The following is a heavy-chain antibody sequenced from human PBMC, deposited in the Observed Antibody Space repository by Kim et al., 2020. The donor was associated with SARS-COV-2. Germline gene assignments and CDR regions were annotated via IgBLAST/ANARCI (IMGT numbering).Heavy chain of an antibody. Sequence: TYYTQPLKGRLSVSMDRSRNRFSLTLTSVTAADTAVYYCARGPYSDYFDYWGQGTLVAVSS. CDR3: ARGPYSDYFDY. V-gene: IGHV4-30-2*01. CDR2: T. J-gene: IGHJ4*02. D-gene: IGHD4-4*01.